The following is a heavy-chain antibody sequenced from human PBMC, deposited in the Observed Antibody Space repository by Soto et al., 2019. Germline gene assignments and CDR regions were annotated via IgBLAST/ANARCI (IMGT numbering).Heavy chain of an antibody. D-gene: IGHD1-26*01. CDR3: ARVVGATQMDFDY. V-gene: IGHV3-11*06. Sequence: QVQLVESGGGVVKPAGSLRLSCAASGFIFSDYFMSWIRQAPGKGLEWVSFISGSSDNIKYADSVKGRFTISRDNAKNSLYLQMNSLRAEDTAVYYCARVVGATQMDFDYWGQGTLVTVSS. CDR2: ISGSSDNI. CDR1: GFIFSDYF. J-gene: IGHJ4*02.